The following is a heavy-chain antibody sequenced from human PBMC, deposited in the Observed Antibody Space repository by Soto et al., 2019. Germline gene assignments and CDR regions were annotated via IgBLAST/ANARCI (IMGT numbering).Heavy chain of an antibody. Sequence: EVQLLESGGGLVQPGGSLRLSCAASGFTFSSYAMSWVRQAPGKGLEWVSAISGSGGSTYYADSVKGRFTISRDNSKNTLYLQMNSLRAEDTAVYYCAKRPKSWDYYYMDVWGKGTTVTVS. V-gene: IGHV3-23*01. CDR3: AKRPKSWDYYYMDV. CDR1: GFTFSSYA. CDR2: ISGSGGST. J-gene: IGHJ6*03. D-gene: IGHD7-27*01.